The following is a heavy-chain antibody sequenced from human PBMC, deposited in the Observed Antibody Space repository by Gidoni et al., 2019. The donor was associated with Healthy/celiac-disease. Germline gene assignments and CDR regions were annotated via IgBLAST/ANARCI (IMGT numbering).Heavy chain of an antibody. V-gene: IGHV3-30-3*01. J-gene: IGHJ6*02. D-gene: IGHD3-3*01. CDR2: ISYDGSNK. Sequence: LSCAASGFTFSSYAMHWVRQAPGKGLEWVAVISYDGSNKYYADSVKGRFTISRDNSKNTLYLQMNSLRAEDTAVYYCARDYDFWSGYYDYYYYGMDVWGQGTTVTVSS. CDR1: GFTFSSYA. CDR3: ARDYDFWSGYYDYYYYGMDV.